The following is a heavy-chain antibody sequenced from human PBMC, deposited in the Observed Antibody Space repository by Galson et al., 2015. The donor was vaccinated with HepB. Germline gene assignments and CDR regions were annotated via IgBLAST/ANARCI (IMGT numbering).Heavy chain of an antibody. D-gene: IGHD5-12*01. CDR3: ASQVDIVATRNGMFDY. CDR1: GYTFTSYG. CDR2: ISAYNGNT. J-gene: IGHJ4*02. V-gene: IGHV1-18*01. Sequence: SVKVSCKASGYTFTSYGISWVRQAPGQGLEWMGWISAYNGNTNYAQKLQGRVTITADESTSTAYMELSSLRSEDTAVYYCASQVDIVATRNGMFDYWGQGTLVTVSS.